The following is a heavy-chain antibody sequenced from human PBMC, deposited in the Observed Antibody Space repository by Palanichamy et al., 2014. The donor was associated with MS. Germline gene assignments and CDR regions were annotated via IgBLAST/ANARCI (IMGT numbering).Heavy chain of an antibody. Sequence: EVRLVEVWGGLVQPGGSLRLSCAASGFTFSSYWMTWVRQAPGKGLECVANMNQDESEEYYVDSVKGRFTISRDNAKNSLYLQMNSLRAEDTAVYYCARENSGSFSFDYWGQGTLVTVSS. V-gene: IGHV3-7*03. J-gene: IGHJ4*02. D-gene: IGHD1-26*01. CDR3: ARENSGSFSFDY. CDR1: GFTFSSYW. CDR2: MNQDESEE.